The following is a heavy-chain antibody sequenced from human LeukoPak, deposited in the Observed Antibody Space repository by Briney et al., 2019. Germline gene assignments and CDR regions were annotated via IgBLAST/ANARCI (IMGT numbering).Heavy chain of an antibody. V-gene: IGHV3-48*04. CDR1: GFTFDDYG. Sequence: GGSLRLSCAASGFTFDDYGMSWVRQAPGKGLEWVSYISSSSSTIYYAESVKGHFPSSRDNAKNSLYLQMNSLRAEDTAVYYCAELGITMIGGVWGKGTTVTISS. CDR2: ISSSSSTI. CDR3: AELGITMIGGV. D-gene: IGHD3-10*02. J-gene: IGHJ6*04.